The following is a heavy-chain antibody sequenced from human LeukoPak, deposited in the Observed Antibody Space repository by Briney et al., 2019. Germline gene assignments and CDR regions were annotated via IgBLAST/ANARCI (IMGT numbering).Heavy chain of an antibody. CDR2: IYYRSKWYN. D-gene: IGHD6-19*01. V-gene: IGHV6-1*01. Sequence: SQTLSLTCAISGESVSSINGAWNWIRQSPSRGLEWLGRIYYRSKWYNDYAVSMNGRITITPDTSKNQFSLQLNSVTPDDTAVYYCARDVGTSGWHTFDYWGQGTLVTVSS. J-gene: IGHJ4*02. CDR1: GESVSSINGA. CDR3: ARDVGTSGWHTFDY.